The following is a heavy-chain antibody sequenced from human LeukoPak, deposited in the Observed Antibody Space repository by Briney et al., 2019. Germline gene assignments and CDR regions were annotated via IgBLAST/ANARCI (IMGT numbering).Heavy chain of an antibody. CDR2: ISSSSSYI. D-gene: IGHD6-13*01. CDR1: GFTFSSYS. CDR3: ARDPGASRYYFDY. V-gene: IGHV3-21*01. J-gene: IGHJ4*02. Sequence: KTGGSLGLSCAASGFTFSSYSMNWVRQAPGKGLEWVSSISSSSSYIYYADSVKGRFTISRDNAKNSLYLQMNSLRAEDTAVYYCARDPGASRYYFDYWGQGTLVTVSS.